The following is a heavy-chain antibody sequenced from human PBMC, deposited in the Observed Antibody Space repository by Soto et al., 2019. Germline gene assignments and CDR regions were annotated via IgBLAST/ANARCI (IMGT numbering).Heavy chain of an antibody. CDR2: ISGSGGST. J-gene: IGHJ4*02. CDR3: AKESIPYYYDSSAIDY. Sequence: GGSLRLSCAASGFTFSSCAMSWVRQAPGKGLEWVSAISGSGGSTYYADSVKGRFTISRDNSRNTLYLQMNSLRAEDTAVYYCAKESIPYYYDSSAIDYWGQGTLVTVSS. CDR1: GFTFSSCA. V-gene: IGHV3-23*01. D-gene: IGHD3-22*01.